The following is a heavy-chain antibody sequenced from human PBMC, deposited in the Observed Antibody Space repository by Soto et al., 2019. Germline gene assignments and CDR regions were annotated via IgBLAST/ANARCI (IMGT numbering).Heavy chain of an antibody. V-gene: IGHV1-3*01. J-gene: IGHJ6*02. CDR3: ARVRITIFGVVIKNYYYYGMDV. D-gene: IGHD3-3*01. Sequence: ASVKVACKASGYTFTSYAMHWVRQSPGQRLEWMGWINAGNGNTKYSQKFQRRVTITRDRSASTAYMELSILRSEDMAVYYCARVRITIFGVVIKNYYYYGMDVWGQGSTATVSS. CDR2: INAGNGNT. CDR1: GYTFTSYA.